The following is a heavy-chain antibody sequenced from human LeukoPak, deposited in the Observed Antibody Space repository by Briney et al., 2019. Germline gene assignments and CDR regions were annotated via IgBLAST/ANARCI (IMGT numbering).Heavy chain of an antibody. V-gene: IGHV3-53*01. J-gene: IGHJ5*02. CDR1: GFTVSSNY. Sequence: GGSLILSCAASGFTVSSNYMSWFGRAPGKWLKGWSVIYSGGSTYYADSVKGRFTISRDNSKKTLCLQVNSLRAEDTAVYYCARDGIYYDSSGSVATWGQGTLVTVSS. CDR2: IYSGGST. D-gene: IGHD3-22*01. CDR3: ARDGIYYDSSGSVAT.